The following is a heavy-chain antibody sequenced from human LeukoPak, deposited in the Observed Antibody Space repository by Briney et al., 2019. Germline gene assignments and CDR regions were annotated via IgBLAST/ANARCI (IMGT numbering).Heavy chain of an antibody. Sequence: SETLSLTCTVSGGSISSYYWSWIRQPAGKGLEWIGRIYTSGSTNYNPSLKSRVTMSVDTSKNQFSLKLSSVTAADTAVYYCARTNYYDSTDYYYARFDYWGQGTPVTVSS. D-gene: IGHD3-22*01. CDR3: ARTNYYDSTDYYYARFDY. J-gene: IGHJ4*02. CDR2: IYTSGST. CDR1: GGSISSYY. V-gene: IGHV4-4*07.